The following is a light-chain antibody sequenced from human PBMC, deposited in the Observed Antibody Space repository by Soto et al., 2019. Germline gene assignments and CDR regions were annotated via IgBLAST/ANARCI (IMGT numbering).Light chain of an antibody. CDR3: RSYASTLSGSG. V-gene: IGLV1-40*01. CDR1: SSNIGAGYD. Sequence: QSVLTQPPSVSGAPGQRVTISCTGSSSNIGAGYDVHWYQQLPGTAPKLLIYGNSNRPSGVPDRFSGSKSGTSASLAITGLQAEDEADYYCRSYASTLSGSGFGGGTKLTVL. CDR2: GNS. J-gene: IGLJ3*02.